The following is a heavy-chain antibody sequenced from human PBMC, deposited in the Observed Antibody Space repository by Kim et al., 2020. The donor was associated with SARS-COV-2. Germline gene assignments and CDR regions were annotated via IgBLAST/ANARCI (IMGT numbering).Heavy chain of an antibody. CDR3: ARQREGGSLDY. CDR1: GFIFIDYS. D-gene: IGHD1-1*01. Sequence: GGSLRLSCAASGFIFIDYSMNWVRQAPGQGLEWVSSIDSKSAYLYYGDSARGRFTVSRDNAKNSLFLQMNSLRADDTAVYYCARQREGGSLDYWGQGILVTVSS. V-gene: IGHV3-21*01. J-gene: IGHJ4*02. CDR2: IDSKSAYL.